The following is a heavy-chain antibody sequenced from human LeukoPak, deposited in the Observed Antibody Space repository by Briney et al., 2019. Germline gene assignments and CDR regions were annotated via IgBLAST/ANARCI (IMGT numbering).Heavy chain of an antibody. CDR3: ATVFEY. V-gene: IGHV3-66*01. Sequence: GGSLRLSCAASGFTFSSYAMSWVRQAPGKGLEWVSVIYSGGSTYYADSVKGRFTISRDNSKNTPYLQMNSLRAEDTAVYYCATVFEYWGQGTLVTVSS. CDR1: GFTFSSYA. J-gene: IGHJ4*02. CDR2: IYSGGST.